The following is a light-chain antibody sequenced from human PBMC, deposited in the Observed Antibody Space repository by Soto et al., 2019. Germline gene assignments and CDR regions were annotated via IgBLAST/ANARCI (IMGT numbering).Light chain of an antibody. J-gene: IGKJ1*01. V-gene: IGKV1-39*01. CDR2: AAS. CDR3: QQTLSVPRT. CDR1: QNIRTY. Sequence: DIQMTQSPHFLSASVGDRVTITCRASQNIRTYLTWYQQKPGKGPTVLIYAASTLQRGVPSRFSGSTTETDFTLTITGLQPEDSATYYCQQTLSVPRTFGLGTKVEIK.